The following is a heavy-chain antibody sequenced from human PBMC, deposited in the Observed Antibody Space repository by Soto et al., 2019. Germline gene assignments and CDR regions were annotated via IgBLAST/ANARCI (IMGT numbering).Heavy chain of an antibody. CDR3: ARDRSNSPDLFDS. V-gene: IGHV4-30-4*01. Sequence: QVQLQESGPGLVKPSQTLSLTCSVSGGSINSDGYYWSWIRQPPGGGLEWIGNVYSTGSTSYSTSLKSRLTISVDTSKNQFSLRLNSVSAADTAVYYCARDRSNSPDLFDSWGQGTLVTVSS. CDR1: GGSINSDGYY. D-gene: IGHD1-1*01. CDR2: VYSTGST. J-gene: IGHJ4*02.